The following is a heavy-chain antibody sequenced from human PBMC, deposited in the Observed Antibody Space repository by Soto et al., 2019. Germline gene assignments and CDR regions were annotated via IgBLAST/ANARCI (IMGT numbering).Heavy chain of an antibody. CDR2: IDPSDSYT. D-gene: IGHD5-12*01. V-gene: IGHV5-10-1*01. CDR3: ARQKRPSGYDPYGMDV. J-gene: IGHJ6*02. CDR1: GYSFTSYW. Sequence: GESLKISCKGSGYSFTSYWISWVRQMPGKGLEWMGRIDPSDSYTNYSPSFQGHVTISADKSISTAYLQWSSLKASDTAMYYRARQKRPSGYDPYGMDVWGQGTTVTVSS.